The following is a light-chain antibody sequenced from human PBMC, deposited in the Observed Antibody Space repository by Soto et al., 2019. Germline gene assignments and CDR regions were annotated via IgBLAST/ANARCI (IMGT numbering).Light chain of an antibody. Sequence: DIQMTQSPSSLSVSVGDRVTITCRASQSIGGFLNWYQQKLGKAPKLLIYAASSLQSGVPSRFSGSGSGTDFTLTISSLQPEDFATYYCQQSYSTPITFGQGTRLEIK. CDR2: AAS. V-gene: IGKV1-39*01. CDR1: QSIGGF. CDR3: QQSYSTPIT. J-gene: IGKJ5*01.